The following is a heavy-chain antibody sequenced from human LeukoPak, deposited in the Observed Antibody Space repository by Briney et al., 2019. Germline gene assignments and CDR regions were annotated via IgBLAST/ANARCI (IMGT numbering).Heavy chain of an antibody. CDR3: ARDYGSGSFYYYYGMDV. CDR1: GGTFSSYA. J-gene: IGHJ6*04. V-gene: IGHV1-69*06. D-gene: IGHD3-10*01. CDR2: IIPIFGTA. Sequence: SVKVSCKASGGTFSSYAISWVRQAPGQGLEWMGGIIPIFGTANYAQKFQGRVTITADKSTSTAYMELSSLRSEDTAVYYCARDYGSGSFYYYYGMDVWGKGTTVTVS.